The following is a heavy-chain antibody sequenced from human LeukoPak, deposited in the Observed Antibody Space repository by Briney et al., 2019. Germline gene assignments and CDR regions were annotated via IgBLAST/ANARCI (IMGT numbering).Heavy chain of an antibody. CDR2: ISGSGGGT. CDR1: GFTVSSNY. Sequence: GGSLRLSCAAPGFTVSSNYMSWVRQAPGKGLEWVSAISGSGGGTYYADSVKGRFTISRDNSKNTLYLQMNSLRDEDTAVYYCAKHYYDTSGTPRYFDYWGQGTLVTVSS. V-gene: IGHV3-23*01. J-gene: IGHJ4*02. D-gene: IGHD3-22*01. CDR3: AKHYYDTSGTPRYFDY.